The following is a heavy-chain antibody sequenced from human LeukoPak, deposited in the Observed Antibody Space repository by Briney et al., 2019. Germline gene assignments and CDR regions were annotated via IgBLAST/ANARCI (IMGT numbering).Heavy chain of an antibody. Sequence: GASVKVSCKASGYTFTGYYMHWVRQAPGQGLEWMGWINPNSGGTNYAQKFQGRVTMTRDTSISTAYMELSRLRSDDTAVYYCARVVSVAGPSLHDAFDIWGQGTMVTVSS. CDR2: INPNSGGT. V-gene: IGHV1-2*02. CDR3: ARVVSVAGPSLHDAFDI. J-gene: IGHJ3*02. D-gene: IGHD6-19*01. CDR1: GYTFTGYY.